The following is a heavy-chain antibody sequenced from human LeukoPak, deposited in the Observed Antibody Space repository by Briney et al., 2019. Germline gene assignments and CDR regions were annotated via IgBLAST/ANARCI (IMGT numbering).Heavy chain of an antibody. D-gene: IGHD6-6*01. V-gene: IGHV1-18*01. CDR2: ISAYNGNT. J-gene: IGHJ5*02. CDR1: GYTFTSYG. Sequence: GASVKVSCKASGYTFTSYGISWVRQAPGQGLEWMGWISAYNGNTNYAQKLQGRVTMTTDTSTSIAYMELRSLRSDDTAVYYCARDPFSEPAWSIAARPDSGWFDPWGQGTLVTVSS. CDR3: ARDPFSEPAWSIAARPDSGWFDP.